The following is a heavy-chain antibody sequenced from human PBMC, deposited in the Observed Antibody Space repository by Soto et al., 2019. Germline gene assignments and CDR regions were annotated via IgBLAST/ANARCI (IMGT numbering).Heavy chain of an antibody. V-gene: IGHV4-34*01. CDR2: INHSGST. D-gene: IGHD6-13*01. J-gene: IGHJ6*02. Sequence: SETLSLTCAVYGGSFSGYYWSWIRQPPGKGLEWIGEINHSGSTNYNPSLKSRVTISVDTSKNQFSLKLSSVTAADTAVYYCARVFRRIAAAGTVYYYGMDVWGQGTAVTVSS. CDR1: GGSFSGYY. CDR3: ARVFRRIAAAGTVYYYGMDV.